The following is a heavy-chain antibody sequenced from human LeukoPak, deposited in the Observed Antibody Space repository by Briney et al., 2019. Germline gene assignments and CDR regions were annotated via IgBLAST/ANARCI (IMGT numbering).Heavy chain of an antibody. CDR3: ARGLWQQLGNDY. CDR2: INHSGST. Sequence: SETLSLTCAVYGGSFSGYYWSWIRQPPGKGLEWIGEINHSGSTNYNPSLKSRVTISVDTSKNQFSLKLSSVTAADTAVYYCARGLWQQLGNDYWVQGTLVTVSS. J-gene: IGHJ4*02. CDR1: GGSFSGYY. D-gene: IGHD6-13*01. V-gene: IGHV4-34*01.